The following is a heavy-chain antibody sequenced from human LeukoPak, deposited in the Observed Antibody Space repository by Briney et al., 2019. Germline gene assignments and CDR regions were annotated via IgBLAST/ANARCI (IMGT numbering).Heavy chain of an antibody. Sequence: SGTLSLTCAVSGGSISSSNWWSWVRQPPGKGLEWIGEIYHSGSTNYNPSLKSRVTISVDKSKNQFSLKLSSVTAADTAVYYCAQDQVDYDIPDHFDYWGKGTLVAVSS. V-gene: IGHV4-4*02. J-gene: IGHJ4*02. CDR2: IYHSGST. CDR3: AQDQVDYDIPDHFDY. D-gene: IGHD3-22*01. CDR1: GGSISSSNW.